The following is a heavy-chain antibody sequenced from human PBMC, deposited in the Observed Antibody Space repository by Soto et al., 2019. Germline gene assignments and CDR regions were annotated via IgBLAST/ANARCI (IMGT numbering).Heavy chain of an antibody. D-gene: IGHD3-10*01. J-gene: IGHJ4*02. CDR3: AIAPYGSGTKPYYFDY. V-gene: IGHV4-59*01. CDR2: IYNSGST. Sequence: SETLSLTCTVSGGSISSYYWSWIRQPPGKGLEWIGFIYNSGSTNYNPSLKSRVTISMDTSRNQFSLILSSVTAADTAVYYCAIAPYGSGTKPYYFDYWSQGTLVTVSS. CDR1: GGSISSYY.